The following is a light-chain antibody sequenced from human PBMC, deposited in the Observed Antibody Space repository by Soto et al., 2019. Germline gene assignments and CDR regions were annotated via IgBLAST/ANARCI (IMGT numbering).Light chain of an antibody. CDR1: QSVSSSY. CDR3: QQYGSSPLYT. J-gene: IGKJ2*01. Sequence: EIVLTQSPGTLSLSPGERATLSCRASQSVSSSYLAWYQQKPGQAPRLLIYGASSRATGSQGRFSGSGSGTDFTLTTSRPEPEDFAVYYGQQYGSSPLYTFGQGTKLEIK. CDR2: GAS. V-gene: IGKV3-20*01.